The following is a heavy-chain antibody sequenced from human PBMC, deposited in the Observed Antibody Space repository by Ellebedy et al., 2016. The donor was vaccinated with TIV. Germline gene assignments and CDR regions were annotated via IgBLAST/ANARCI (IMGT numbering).Heavy chain of an antibody. CDR1: GYTLSDLS. Sequence: ASVKVSXKVSGYTLSDLSMDWVRQAPGKGLEWMGCFDPEDGETIYAQKFQGRVIMTEDTSTDTAYMELSSLRSEDTAVYYCATGGDDDFWSGYYYWGQGTLVTVSS. D-gene: IGHD3-3*01. CDR2: FDPEDGET. J-gene: IGHJ4*02. CDR3: ATGGDDDFWSGYYY. V-gene: IGHV1-24*01.